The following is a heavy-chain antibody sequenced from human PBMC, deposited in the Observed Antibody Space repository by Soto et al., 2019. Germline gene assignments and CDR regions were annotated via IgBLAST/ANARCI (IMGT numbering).Heavy chain of an antibody. CDR3: ARGSGAKSGWAPSSEP. J-gene: IGHJ5*02. CDR1: GSSISSGYY. V-gene: IGHV4-38-2*01. CDR2: GYHTGTT. Sequence: SETLCLTCAVSGSSISSGYYWGLIRQSPGKGLEGIRSGYHTGTTYYNPSFQSRVTISINTSNNQFSLKMRSVTAADAAVYYFARGSGAKSGWAPSSEPCGEGTLGTLSS. D-gene: IGHD3-10*01.